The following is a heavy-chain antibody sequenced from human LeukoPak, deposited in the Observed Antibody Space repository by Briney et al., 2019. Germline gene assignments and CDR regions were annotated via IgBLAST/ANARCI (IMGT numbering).Heavy chain of an antibody. CDR1: GGTFTSYA. J-gene: IGHJ4*02. V-gene: IGHV1-69*05. D-gene: IGHD3-3*01. CDR3: ARGAERLLYDFWSGYSFLTG. CDR2: IIPIFGTA. Sequence: SVKVSCKASGGTFTSYAISWVRQAPGQGLEWMGGIIPIFGTANYAQKFQSRVTTTTDESPSTPYMELSSQRSEDTAVYYCARGAERLLYDFWSGYSFLTGWGEGTLVTISS.